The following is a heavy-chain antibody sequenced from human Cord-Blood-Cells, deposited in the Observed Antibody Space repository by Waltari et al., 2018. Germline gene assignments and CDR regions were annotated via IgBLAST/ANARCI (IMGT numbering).Heavy chain of an antibody. Sequence: EVQLVESGGGLVQPGRSLRLSCAASGFTFDDYAMHWVRQAPGKGLEWVSGISWNSGSIGYADSGKGRFTISRDNAKNSLYLQMNSLRAEDTALYYCAKLGTGYWGQGTLVTVSS. V-gene: IGHV3-9*01. CDR3: AKLGTGY. CDR2: ISWNSGSI. CDR1: GFTFDDYA. D-gene: IGHD7-27*01. J-gene: IGHJ4*02.